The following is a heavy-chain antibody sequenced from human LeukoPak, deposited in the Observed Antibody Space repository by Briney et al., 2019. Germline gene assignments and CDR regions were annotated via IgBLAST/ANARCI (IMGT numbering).Heavy chain of an antibody. Sequence: ASVKVFCKASGYTFTGYYMHWVRQAPGQGLEWMGWINPNSGGTNYAQKFQGRVTMTRDTSISTAYMELSRLRSDDTAVYYCARDQIDDFWSGPTHDYYMDVWGKGTTVTVSS. D-gene: IGHD3-3*01. CDR2: INPNSGGT. J-gene: IGHJ6*03. CDR1: GYTFTGYY. V-gene: IGHV1-2*02. CDR3: ARDQIDDFWSGPTHDYYMDV.